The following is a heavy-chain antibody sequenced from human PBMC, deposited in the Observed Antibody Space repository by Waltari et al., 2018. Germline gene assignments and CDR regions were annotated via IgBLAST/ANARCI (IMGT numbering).Heavy chain of an antibody. CDR2: INPNSGGK. CDR1: GYTFTGYY. D-gene: IGHD1-26*01. Sequence: QVQLVQSGAEVKKPGASVKVSCKASGYTFTGYYMHWVRQAPGQGLEWMGWINPNSGGKNYAQKFQGRVTMTRDTSISTAYMGLSRLRSDDTAVYYCASEGYGGANYWGQGTLVTVSS. V-gene: IGHV1-2*02. CDR3: ASEGYGGANY. J-gene: IGHJ4*02.